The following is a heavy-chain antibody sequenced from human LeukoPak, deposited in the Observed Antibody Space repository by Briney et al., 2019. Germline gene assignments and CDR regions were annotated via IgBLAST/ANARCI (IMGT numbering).Heavy chain of an antibody. J-gene: IGHJ3*02. CDR2: ISGSGGST. CDR3: AKDSPYYDILTGYYNAFDI. D-gene: IGHD3-9*01. CDR1: GFTFSSYA. V-gene: IGHV3-23*01. Sequence: PGGSLRLSCAASGFTFSSYAMSWVRQAPGKGLEWVSAISGSGGSTYYADSVKGRFTISRENSKNTLYLQMNSLRAEDTAVYYCAKDSPYYDILTGYYNAFDIWGQGTMVTVSS.